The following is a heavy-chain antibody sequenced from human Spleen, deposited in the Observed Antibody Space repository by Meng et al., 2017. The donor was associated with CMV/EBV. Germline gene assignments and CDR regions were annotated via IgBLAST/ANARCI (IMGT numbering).Heavy chain of an antibody. CDR2: INQDGSEE. J-gene: IGHJ4*02. Sequence: GESLKISCAASGFTVSSNYMSWVRQAPGKGLEWVANINQDGSEEYYVDPVKGRFTISRDNAKNSLYLHMNSLRAEDTAVYYCARVRDYSNYRFDSWGQGALVTVSS. CDR1: GFTVSSNY. CDR3: ARVRDYSNYRFDS. V-gene: IGHV3-7*01. D-gene: IGHD4-11*01.